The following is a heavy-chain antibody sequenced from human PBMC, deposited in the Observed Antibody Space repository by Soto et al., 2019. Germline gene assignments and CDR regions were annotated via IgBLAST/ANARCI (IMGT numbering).Heavy chain of an antibody. D-gene: IGHD2-15*01. J-gene: IGHJ5*02. V-gene: IGHV4-39*01. CDR3: LRQWGGWELQHNWFDP. CDR1: GGSFDSRDYY. Sequence: TVSGGSFDSRDYYWAWIRQPPGKGLEWLGSVSDTGSPSYNPSLTSRLTISVDTSKNIFSLILSSVTAADTAVYYCLRQWGGWELQHNWFDPWGPGTLVTVSS. CDR2: VSDTGSP.